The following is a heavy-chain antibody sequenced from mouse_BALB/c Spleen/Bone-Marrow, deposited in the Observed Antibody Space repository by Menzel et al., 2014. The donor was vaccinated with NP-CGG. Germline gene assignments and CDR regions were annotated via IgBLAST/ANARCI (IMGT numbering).Heavy chain of an antibody. CDR2: IRNKAYGYTT. Sequence: EVQRVESGGGLVQPGGSLRLSCTTSGFTFTDYYRSWVRQPPGKALEWLAFIRNKAYGYTTEYSASVRGRFTISRDNSQSILYLQMNTLRAEDSATYYCARFPMDYWGQGTSVTVSS. CDR3: ARFPMDY. V-gene: IGHV7-3*02. J-gene: IGHJ4*01. CDR1: GFTFTDYY.